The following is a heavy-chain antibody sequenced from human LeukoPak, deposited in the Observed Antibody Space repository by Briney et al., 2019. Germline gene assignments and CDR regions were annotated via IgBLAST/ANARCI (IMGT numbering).Heavy chain of an antibody. CDR1: GFTFSSYE. CDR2: ISSSGSTI. CDR3: AREGLRLGELSFFN. V-gene: IGHV3-48*03. D-gene: IGHD3-16*02. J-gene: IGHJ4*02. Sequence: GGSLRLSCAASGFTFSSYEMNWVRQAPGKGPEWVSYISSSGSTIYYADSVKGRFTISRDNAKNSLYLQMNSLRAEDTAVYYCAREGLRLGELSFFNWGQGTLVTVSS.